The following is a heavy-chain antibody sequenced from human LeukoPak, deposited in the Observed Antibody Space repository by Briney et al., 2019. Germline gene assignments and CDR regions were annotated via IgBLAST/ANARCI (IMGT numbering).Heavy chain of an antibody. V-gene: IGHV3-23*01. CDR1: GFTFSSSA. D-gene: IGHD2-8*01. CDR2: ITNSGGST. CDR3: AKPPHGNGVYTSD. Sequence: GGSLRLSCAASGFTFSSSAMRWVRQAPGKGLEWVSAITNSGGSTYYAGSVKGRFTISRENSKNTLYLQMNSLRAEDTAVYYCAKPPHGNGVYTSDWGQGTLVTVSS. J-gene: IGHJ4*02.